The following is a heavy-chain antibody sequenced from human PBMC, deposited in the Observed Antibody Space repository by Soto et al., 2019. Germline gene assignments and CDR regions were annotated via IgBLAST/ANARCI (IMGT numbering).Heavy chain of an antibody. V-gene: IGHV3-64D*08. Sequence: GGALRLSCSASGFTFSSYAIHWGRQAPGKGLEYVSAISSNGGSTYYADSVKGRFTISRDNSKNTLYLQMSSLRAEDTAVYYCATSIVATMSLDYWGQGTLVTVSS. CDR3: ATSIVATMSLDY. CDR1: GFTFSSYA. J-gene: IGHJ4*02. D-gene: IGHD5-12*01. CDR2: ISSNGGST.